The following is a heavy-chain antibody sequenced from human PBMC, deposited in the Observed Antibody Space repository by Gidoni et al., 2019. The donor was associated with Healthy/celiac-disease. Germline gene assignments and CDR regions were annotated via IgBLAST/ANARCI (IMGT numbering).Heavy chain of an antibody. J-gene: IGHJ2*01. CDR2: ISGSGGST. CDR3: AKDRTVTKRYWYFDL. Sequence: EVQLLESGGGLVQPGGSLRLSCAASGFSFSSYAMSWVRQAPGKGLEWVSAISGSGGSTYYADSVKGRFTISRDNSKNTLYLQMNSLRAEDTAVYYCAKDRTVTKRYWYFDLWGRGTLVTVSS. D-gene: IGHD4-17*01. V-gene: IGHV3-23*01. CDR1: GFSFSSYA.